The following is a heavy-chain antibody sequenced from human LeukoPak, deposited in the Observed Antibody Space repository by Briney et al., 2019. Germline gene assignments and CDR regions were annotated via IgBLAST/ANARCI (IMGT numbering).Heavy chain of an antibody. CDR1: GFTFRSYA. D-gene: IGHD3-10*01. CDR3: AKTYYSSRAHYHYYYYMDV. V-gene: IGHV3-30*04. J-gene: IGHJ6*03. CDR2: ISYDGSYK. Sequence: GGSLRLSCAASGFTFRSYAMHWVRQAPGKGLEWVAVISYDGSYKSYADSVKGRFTISRDNSKNTLYLQMNSLRAEDTAVYYCAKTYYSSRAHYHYYYYMDVWGKGTTVTISS.